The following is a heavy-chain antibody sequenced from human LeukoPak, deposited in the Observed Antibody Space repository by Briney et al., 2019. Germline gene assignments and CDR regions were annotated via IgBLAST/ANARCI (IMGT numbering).Heavy chain of an antibody. CDR3: ARVGDHYHWYLDV. J-gene: IGHJ2*01. CDR1: GFSVSTKY. V-gene: IGHV3-53*01. D-gene: IGHD3-10*01. Sequence: GGSLRLSCEGSGFSVSTKYMNWVRQAPGKGLEWVSILYSGSTTYYTDSVKGRFTVSRDDSKNTLYLHMNSLGVEDTAVYYCARVGDHYHWYLDVWGRGSLVTVSS. CDR2: LYSGSTT.